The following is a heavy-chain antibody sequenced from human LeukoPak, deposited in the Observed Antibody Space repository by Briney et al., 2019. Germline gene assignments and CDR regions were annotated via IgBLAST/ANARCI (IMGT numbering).Heavy chain of an antibody. J-gene: IGHJ4*02. V-gene: IGHV3-23*01. D-gene: IGHD2-2*01. Sequence: PGGSLRLSCAASGFTFSSYAMSWVRQAPGKGLEWVSAVSGSGSSTYYADSVEGRFTISRDNSKNTLYLQMNSLRAEDTAVYYCAKDQSPYCTSTSCPPYYFDCWGQGTLVTVSS. CDR2: VSGSGSST. CDR3: AKDQSPYCTSTSCPPYYFDC. CDR1: GFTFSSYA.